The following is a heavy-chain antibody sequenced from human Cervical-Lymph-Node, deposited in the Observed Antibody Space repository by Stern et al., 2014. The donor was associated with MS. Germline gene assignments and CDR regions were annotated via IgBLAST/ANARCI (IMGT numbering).Heavy chain of an antibody. V-gene: IGHV4-59*01. Sequence: VQLVQSGPGLVKPSETLSLTCTVSYDSISSYYWTWLRQPPGKGLEWIGYINYRRNPNYNPALKSRVTISVDTSKNQFSLKLTSVTAADTAVYYCARAFSDYHDSTPGYWGQGTPVTVSS. D-gene: IGHD3-22*01. CDR1: YDSISSYY. J-gene: IGHJ4*02. CDR2: INYRRNP. CDR3: ARAFSDYHDSTPGY.